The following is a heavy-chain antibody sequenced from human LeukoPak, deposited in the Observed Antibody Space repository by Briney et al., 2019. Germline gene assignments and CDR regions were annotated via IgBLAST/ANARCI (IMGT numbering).Heavy chain of an antibody. J-gene: IGHJ6*03. Sequence: SETLSLTCTVSGYSISSGYYWGWIRQPPGKGLEWIGSIYHSGSTYYNPSLKSRVTISVDTSKNQFSLKLSSVTAADTAVYYCARVTESYGSGRRHNYYYYYMDVWGKGTTVTISS. D-gene: IGHD3-10*01. CDR3: ARVTESYGSGRRHNYYYYYMDV. CDR1: GYSISSGYY. CDR2: IYHSGST. V-gene: IGHV4-38-2*02.